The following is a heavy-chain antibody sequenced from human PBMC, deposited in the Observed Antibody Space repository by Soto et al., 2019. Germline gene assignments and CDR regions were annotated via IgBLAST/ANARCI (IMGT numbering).Heavy chain of an antibody. CDR3: AHRLAYYYDSSGYYNNWFDP. CDR2: IYWDDDK. J-gene: IGHJ5*02. V-gene: IGHV2-5*02. D-gene: IGHD3-22*01. CDR1: GFSLSTSGMG. Sequence: SGPTLVNPTQTLTLTCTFSGFSLSTSGMGVGWIRQPPGEALEWLALIYWDDDKRYSPSLKSRLTITKDTSKNQVVLTMTNMDPVDTATYYCAHRLAYYYDSSGYYNNWFDPWGQGTLVTVSS.